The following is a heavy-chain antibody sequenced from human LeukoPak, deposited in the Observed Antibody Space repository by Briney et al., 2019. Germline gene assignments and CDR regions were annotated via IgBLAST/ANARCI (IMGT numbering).Heavy chain of an antibody. CDR1: GGTFSSYA. CDR2: IIPIFGTA. CDR3: ARVRYDSSGYYDSQFDY. Sequence: ASVKVSCKASGGTFSSYAFSWVRQAPGQGLEWMGGIIPIFGTANYAQKFQGRVTITADESTSTAYMELSSLRSEDTAVYYCARVRYDSSGYYDSQFDYWGQGTLVTVSS. D-gene: IGHD3-22*01. V-gene: IGHV1-69*13. J-gene: IGHJ4*02.